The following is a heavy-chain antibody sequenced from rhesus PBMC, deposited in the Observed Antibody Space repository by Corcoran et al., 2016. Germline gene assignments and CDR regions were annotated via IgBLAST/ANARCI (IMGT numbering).Heavy chain of an antibody. CDR3: ARDRGYYGRIFDY. J-gene: IGHJ4*01. Sequence: QVQLQESGPGLVKPSETLSLTCAVSGGSISSTYWSWIRQPQGKGLEWIQRTAGSGGRTNYNPTLKSRVTISTYPAKNQVALKLNAVTAADTAVYYCARDRGYYGRIFDYWGQGVLVTVSS. CDR2: TAGSGGRT. D-gene: IGHD3-28*01. V-gene: IGHV4-173*01. CDR1: GGSISSTY.